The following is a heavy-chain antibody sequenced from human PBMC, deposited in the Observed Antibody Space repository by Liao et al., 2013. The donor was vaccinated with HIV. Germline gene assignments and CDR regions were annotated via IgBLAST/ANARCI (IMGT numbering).Heavy chain of an antibody. D-gene: IGHD4/OR15-4a*01. CDR1: GDSMGTDH. CDR2: IYTSGST. Sequence: QVQLQESGPGLVKPSETLSLTCSVSGDSMGTDHWSWIRQPAGKGLEWIGRIYTSGSTNYNPSLKSRVTMSVDTSKNQFSLKLSSVTAADTAVYYCARGSFAKTFDYWGQGTLVTVSS. J-gene: IGHJ4*02. V-gene: IGHV4-4*07. CDR3: ARGSFAKTFDY.